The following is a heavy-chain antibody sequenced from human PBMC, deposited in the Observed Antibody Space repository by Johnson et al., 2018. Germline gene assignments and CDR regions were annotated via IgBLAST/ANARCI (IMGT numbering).Heavy chain of an antibody. CDR2: IYPADSDT. D-gene: IGHD3-16*01. CDR3: FTDDY. V-gene: IGHV5-51*03. Sequence: VQLVESGAEVKKPRVSIEISCTASGYSFTNSWIGWVRQMPGKGLEWMGLIYPADSDTRYSPSFQGQVTIAADKSVSTAYLQWSSLKASDSGIYYCFTDDYWGQGTLVTVSS. J-gene: IGHJ4*02. CDR1: GYSFTNSW.